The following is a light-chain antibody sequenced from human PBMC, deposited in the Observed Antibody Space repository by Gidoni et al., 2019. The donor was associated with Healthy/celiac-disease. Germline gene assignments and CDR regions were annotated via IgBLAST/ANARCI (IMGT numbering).Light chain of an antibody. V-gene: IGKV1-8*01. CDR2: AAS. CDR1: QGISSY. CDR3: QQYYSYPPT. Sequence: AIRMTQSPSSLSASTGDRVTIPCRASQGISSYLAWYQKKPGKAPKLLIYAASTLQSGVPSRFSGSGSGTDFTLTISCLQSEDFATYYCQQYYSYPPTFGQGTKVEIK. J-gene: IGKJ1*01.